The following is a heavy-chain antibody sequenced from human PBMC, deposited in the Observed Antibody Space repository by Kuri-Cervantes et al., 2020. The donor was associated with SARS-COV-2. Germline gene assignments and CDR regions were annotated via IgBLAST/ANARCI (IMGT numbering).Heavy chain of an antibody. J-gene: IGHJ1*01. CDR3: ARGSKYSSSWQYFQH. V-gene: IGHV4-59*01. D-gene: IGHD6-13*01. CDR1: GGSISRYY. CDR2: IYYSGST. Sequence: SETLSLTCTVSGGSISRYYWSWIRPPPGKGLEWIWYIYYSGSTNYNPSLKSRVTISVDTSKNQFSLKRSSVTAADTAVYYCARGSKYSSSWQYFQHWGQGTLVTVSS.